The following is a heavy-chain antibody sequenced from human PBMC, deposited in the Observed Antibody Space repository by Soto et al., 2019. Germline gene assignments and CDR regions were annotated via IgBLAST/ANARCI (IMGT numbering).Heavy chain of an antibody. D-gene: IGHD4-17*01. CDR3: ARDGYGDTHYYYYGMDV. CDR2: INPNSGGT. V-gene: IGHV1-2*04. Sequence: ASVKVSCKASGYTFTGYYMHWVRQAPGQGLEWMGWINPNSGGTNYAQKFQGWVTMTRDTSISTAYMELSRLRSDDTAVYYCARDGYGDTHYYYYGMDVWGQGTTVTVSS. J-gene: IGHJ6*02. CDR1: GYTFTGYY.